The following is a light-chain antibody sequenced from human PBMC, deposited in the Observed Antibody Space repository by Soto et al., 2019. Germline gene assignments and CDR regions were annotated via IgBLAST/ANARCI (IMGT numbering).Light chain of an antibody. CDR2: EVS. J-gene: IGLJ2*01. V-gene: IGLV2-8*01. CDR3: SSYAGSKNLV. CDR1: SSDVGGYNS. Sequence: QSVLTQPPSASGSPGQSVTISCTGTSSDVGGYNSVSWYQQHPGKAPKLVIYEVSKRPSGVPDRFSASKSDNTASLTVSGLQAEDVADYYCSSYAGSKNLVFGGGTKLTVL.